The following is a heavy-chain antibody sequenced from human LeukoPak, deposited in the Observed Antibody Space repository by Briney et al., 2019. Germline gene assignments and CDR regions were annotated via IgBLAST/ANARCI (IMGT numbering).Heavy chain of an antibody. CDR2: IYYSGFT. J-gene: IGHJ4*02. CDR1: GGSISSYY. V-gene: IGHV4-59*08. CDR3: ARRPTGDPKFDY. Sequence: SETLSLTCTVSGGSISSYYWSWIRQPPGKGLEWIGYIYYSGFTNYNPSLKSRVTISVDTSKNRFSLKLSTVTAADTAVYYCARRPTGDPKFDYWGQGTLVTVSS. D-gene: IGHD7-27*01.